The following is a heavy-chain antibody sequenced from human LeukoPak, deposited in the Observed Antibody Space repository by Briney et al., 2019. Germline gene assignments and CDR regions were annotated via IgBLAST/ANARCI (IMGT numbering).Heavy chain of an antibody. J-gene: IGHJ5*02. CDR3: ARRVGATNYNWFDP. Sequence: SETLSLTCTVSGGSISSGGYYWSWIRQHPGKGLEWIGYIYYSGSTYYNPSHKSRVTISVDTSKNQFSLKLSSVTAADTAVYYCARRVGATNYNWFDPWGQGTLVTVSS. V-gene: IGHV4-31*03. CDR1: GGSISSGGYY. CDR2: IYYSGST. D-gene: IGHD1-26*01.